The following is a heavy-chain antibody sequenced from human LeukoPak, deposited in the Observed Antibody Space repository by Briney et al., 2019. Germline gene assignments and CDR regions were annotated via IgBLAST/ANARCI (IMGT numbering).Heavy chain of an antibody. Sequence: ASVKVSCKASGYTFTGYYMHWVRQAPGQGPEWMGWINPNSGGTNYAQKFQGRVTMTRDTSISTAYMELSRLRSDDTAVYYCARDPISYGSGSYSWFDPWGQGTLVTVSS. CDR1: GYTFTGYY. CDR2: INPNSGGT. V-gene: IGHV1-2*02. D-gene: IGHD3-10*01. J-gene: IGHJ5*02. CDR3: ARDPISYGSGSYSWFDP.